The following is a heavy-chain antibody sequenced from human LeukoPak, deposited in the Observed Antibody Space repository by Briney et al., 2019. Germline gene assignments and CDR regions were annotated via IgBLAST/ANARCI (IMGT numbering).Heavy chain of an antibody. CDR1: GFAVSSNY. Sequence: SGGSLRLSCAASGFAVSSNYMSWVRQAPGKGLEWVSVIYSGGSTYYADSVKGRFTISRDNSKNTLYLQMSSLRAEDTAVYYCARDLTLPLSGSGSYRDYWGQGTLVTVSS. CDR2: IYSGGST. V-gene: IGHV3-66*01. D-gene: IGHD3-10*01. CDR3: ARDLTLPLSGSGSYRDY. J-gene: IGHJ4*02.